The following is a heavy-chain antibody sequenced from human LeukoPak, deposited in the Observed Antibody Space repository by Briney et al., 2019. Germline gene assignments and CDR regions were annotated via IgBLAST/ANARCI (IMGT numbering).Heavy chain of an antibody. J-gene: IGHJ1*01. Sequence: GGSLRLSCAASGFTFSSYAMSWVRQAPGKGLGWVSAISGSGGSTYYADSVKGRFTISRDNSKNTLYLQMNSLRAEDTAVYYCAKESVAGLWIEYFQHWGQGTLVTVSS. CDR2: ISGSGGST. CDR1: GFTFSSYA. D-gene: IGHD6-19*01. V-gene: IGHV3-23*01. CDR3: AKESVAGLWIEYFQH.